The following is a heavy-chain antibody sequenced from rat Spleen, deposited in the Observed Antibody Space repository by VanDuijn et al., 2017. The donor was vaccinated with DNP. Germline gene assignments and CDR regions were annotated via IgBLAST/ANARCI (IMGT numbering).Heavy chain of an antibody. D-gene: IGHD4-3*01. CDR3: ARGGSGVWFAS. Sequence: QVQLQQSGAELAKPGSSVMISCKASGYTFTSYYIGWIKQTTGQGLEYVGYIYAGSGGTNYNEKFKGKATLTVDKSSSTAFMQLSSLTPDDSAVYYCARGGSGVWFASWGQGTLVTVSS. V-gene: IGHV1-43*01. J-gene: IGHJ3*01. CDR2: IYAGSGGT. CDR1: GYTFTSYY.